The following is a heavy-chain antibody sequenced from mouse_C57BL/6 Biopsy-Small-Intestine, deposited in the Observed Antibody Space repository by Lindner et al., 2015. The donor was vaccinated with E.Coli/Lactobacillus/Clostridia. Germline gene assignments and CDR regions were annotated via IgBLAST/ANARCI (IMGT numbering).Heavy chain of an antibody. CDR3: ARQGPAYDYDYGWFAY. D-gene: IGHD2-4*01. Sequence: VQLQESGGDLVKPGGSLKLSCAASGFTFSSYGMSWVRQTPDKRLEWVATISSGGSYTYYPDSVKGRFTISRGNAKNTLYLQMSSLKSEDTAMYYCARQGPAYDYDYGWFAYWGQGTLVTVSA. CDR2: ISSGGSYT. V-gene: IGHV5-6*01. CDR1: GFTFSSYG. J-gene: IGHJ3*01.